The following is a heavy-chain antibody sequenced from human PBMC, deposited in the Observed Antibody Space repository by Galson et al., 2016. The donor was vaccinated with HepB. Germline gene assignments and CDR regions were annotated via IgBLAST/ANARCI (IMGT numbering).Heavy chain of an antibody. J-gene: IGHJ6*02. D-gene: IGHD6-13*01. CDR3: EKDRLPASSIHYHGLDV. CDR1: GGTFNNYA. CDR2: IITILGGA. Sequence: SVKVSCKASGGTFNNYAISWVRQAPGQGLEWMGGIITILGGANYAQNFQGRVTITADKATSTAYMELSSLTSDDTAVYYCEKDRLPASSIHYHGLDVWGQGTTVTVS. V-gene: IGHV1-69*10.